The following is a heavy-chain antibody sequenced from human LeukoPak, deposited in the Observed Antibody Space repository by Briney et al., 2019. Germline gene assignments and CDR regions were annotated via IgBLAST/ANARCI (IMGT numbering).Heavy chain of an antibody. CDR2: IYYSGST. D-gene: IGHD3-10*01. J-gene: IGHJ6*03. CDR1: GGSISSYY. Sequence: SETLSLTCTVSGGSISSYYWSWLRQPPGKGVEGVGYIYYSGSTKYNPSLKSRVTISVEKSKNQFSQKQIYVHAADKAVEYCARVPPLLWFGEPFYYMDVWGKGTTVTVSS. V-gene: IGHV4-59*01. CDR3: ARVPPLLWFGEPFYYMDV.